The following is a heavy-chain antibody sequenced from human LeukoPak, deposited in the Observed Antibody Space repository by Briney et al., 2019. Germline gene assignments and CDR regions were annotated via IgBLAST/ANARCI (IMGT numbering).Heavy chain of an antibody. CDR1: GXTFSSSW. D-gene: IGHD2-21*02. Sequence: PGGSLRLSCAASGXTFSSSWMHWVRQAPGKGLVWVSRINSDGRSPFYADSVKGRFTISRDNAKNTLFLQMNSLRVEDTAVYYCATSTCGGDCYGNWLDPWGQGILVTVSS. J-gene: IGHJ5*02. CDR3: ATSTCGGDCYGNWLDP. V-gene: IGHV3-74*01. CDR2: INSDGRSP.